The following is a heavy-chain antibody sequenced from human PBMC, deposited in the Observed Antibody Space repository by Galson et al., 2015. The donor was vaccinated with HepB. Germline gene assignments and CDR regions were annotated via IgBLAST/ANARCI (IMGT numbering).Heavy chain of an antibody. CDR3: ARTRGAAAGIFAY. CDR1: GFTFSSYW. Sequence: SLRLSCAASGFTFSSYWMHWVRQAPGKGLVWVSRINSDGTYITYADSVKGRFTISRDNAKNTLYLQMNSPRAEDTALYYCARTRGAAAGIFAYWGQGTVVTVSS. V-gene: IGHV3-74*01. D-gene: IGHD6-13*01. J-gene: IGHJ4*02. CDR2: INSDGTYI.